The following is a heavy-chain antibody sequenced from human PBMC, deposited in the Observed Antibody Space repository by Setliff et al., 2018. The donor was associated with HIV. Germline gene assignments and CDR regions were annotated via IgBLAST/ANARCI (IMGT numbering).Heavy chain of an antibody. CDR1: GFTFSTYW. CDR3: ARDTYHTGYLGWGPKPHYYYMDV. CDR2: IMQDGSVN. V-gene: IGHV3-7*03. Sequence: PGGSLRLSCAASGFTFSTYWMTWVRQAPGKGLEWVANIMQDGSVNYYVDSVKGRFTISRDNAKNSLFLQMNSLRAEDTAVYYCARDTYHTGYLGWGPKPHYYYMDVWGKGTTVTVSS. D-gene: IGHD5-12*01. J-gene: IGHJ6*03.